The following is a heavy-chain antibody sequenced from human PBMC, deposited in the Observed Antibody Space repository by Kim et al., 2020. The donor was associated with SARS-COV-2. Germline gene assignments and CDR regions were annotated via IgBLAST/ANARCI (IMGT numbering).Heavy chain of an antibody. CDR2: INHSGST. V-gene: IGHV4-34*01. CDR3: ARGGYYFDY. Sequence: SETLSLTCAVYGGSFSGYYWSWIRQPPGKGLEWIGEINHSGSTNYNPSLKSRVTISVDTSKNQFSLKLSSVTAADTAVYYCARGGYYFDYWGQGTLVTVSS. CDR1: GGSFSGYY. J-gene: IGHJ4*02.